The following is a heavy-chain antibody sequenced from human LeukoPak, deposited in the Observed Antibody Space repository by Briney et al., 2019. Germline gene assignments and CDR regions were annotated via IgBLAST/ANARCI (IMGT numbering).Heavy chain of an antibody. D-gene: IGHD4-17*01. V-gene: IGHV4-38-2*02. J-gene: IGHJ4*02. CDR1: GGSISSGYY. CDR2: IYRSGST. Sequence: SETLSLTCTVSGGSISSGYYWGWIRQPPGKGLEWIGSIYRSGSTYYNPSLKSRVTISLDTSKNQFSLKLSSVTAADTAVYYCARLPTVTFFDYWGQGTLVTVSS. CDR3: ARLPTVTFFDY.